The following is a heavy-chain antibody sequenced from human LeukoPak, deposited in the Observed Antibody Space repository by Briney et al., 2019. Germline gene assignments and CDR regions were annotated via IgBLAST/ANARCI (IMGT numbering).Heavy chain of an antibody. CDR1: GGIYSSYT. CDR3: VRDGFGEGYNSRRFDP. D-gene: IGHD5-24*01. CDR2: IIPVFSTT. Sequence: VASVKVSCKAPGGIYSSYTISWVRQAPGQGLEWMGGIIPVFSTTNLAQKFQGRLKISMDESTSTAYMQLSSLRYDDTAVYYCVRDGFGEGYNSRRFDPWGQGTLVTVST. J-gene: IGHJ5*02. V-gene: IGHV1-69*05.